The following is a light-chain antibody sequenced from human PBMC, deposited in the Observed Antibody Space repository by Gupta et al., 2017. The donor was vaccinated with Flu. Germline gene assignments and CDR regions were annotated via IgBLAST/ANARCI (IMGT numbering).Light chain of an antibody. CDR2: NSD. Sequence: SCLGSSVVNWYQQLPGAAPRLLLFNSDQRASGVPDRVSGSRSGTSASLAVSGLQSEDESFYFCAIWDDSLNRLVFGGGTRLTVL. CDR1: SCLGSSV. V-gene: IGLV1-44*01. CDR3: AIWDDSLNRLV. J-gene: IGLJ2*01.